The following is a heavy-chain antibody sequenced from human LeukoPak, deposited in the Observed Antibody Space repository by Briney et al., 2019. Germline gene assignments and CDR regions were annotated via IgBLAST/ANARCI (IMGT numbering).Heavy chain of an antibody. CDR3: ARVGGGYYDILTGRYYFDY. V-gene: IGHV4-59*01. D-gene: IGHD3-9*01. J-gene: IGHJ4*02. CDR2: IYYSGST. CDR1: GGSISSYY. Sequence: PSETLSLTCTVSGGSISSYYWSWIRQPPGKGLEWIGYIYYSGSTNYNPSLKSRVTISVDTSKNQFSLKLSSVTAADTAEYYCARVGGGYYDILTGRYYFDYWGQGTLVTVSS.